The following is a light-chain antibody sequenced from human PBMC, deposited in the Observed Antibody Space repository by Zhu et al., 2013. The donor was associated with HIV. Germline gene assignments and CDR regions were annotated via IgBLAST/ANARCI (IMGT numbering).Light chain of an antibody. J-gene: IGKJ1*01. Sequence: IVMSQSPATVSVSPGERVTLSCRASQNVGRNVAWYQQQFGQPPRLLIYGASTRETGVPARFSGSGSGTDFTLIISSLQSEDFAVYYCQQYNSWPPWTFGQGTKVEIK. V-gene: IGKV3-15*01. CDR1: QNVGRN. CDR2: GAS. CDR3: QQYNSWPPWT.